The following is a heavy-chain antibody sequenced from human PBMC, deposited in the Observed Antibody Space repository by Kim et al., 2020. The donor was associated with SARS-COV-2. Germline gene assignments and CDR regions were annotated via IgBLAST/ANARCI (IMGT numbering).Heavy chain of an antibody. CDR3: VKGSHNPFAYYYDSSGLYGVPSLD. J-gene: IGHJ4*02. Sequence: GGSLRLSCSASGFTFSSYAMHWVRQAPGKGLEYVSAISSNGGSTYYADSVKGRFTISRDNSKNTLYLQMSSLRAEDTAVYYCVKGSHNPFAYYYDSSGLYGVPSLDWGQGTLVTVSS. V-gene: IGHV3-64D*09. CDR1: GFTFSSYA. D-gene: IGHD3-22*01. CDR2: ISSNGGST.